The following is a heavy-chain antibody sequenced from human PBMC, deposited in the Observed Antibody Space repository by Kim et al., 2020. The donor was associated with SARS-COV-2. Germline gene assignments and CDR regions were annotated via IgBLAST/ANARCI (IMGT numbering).Heavy chain of an antibody. J-gene: IGHJ4*02. D-gene: IGHD2-8*02. CDR3: ARGVLGVVTPFDY. Sequence: YAQKFQGRVTITADKSTSTAYMELSSLRSEDTAVYYCARGVLGVVTPFDYWGQGTLVTVSS. V-gene: IGHV1-69*04.